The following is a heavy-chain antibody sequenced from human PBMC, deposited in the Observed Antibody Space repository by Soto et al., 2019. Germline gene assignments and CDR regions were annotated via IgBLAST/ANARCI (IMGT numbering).Heavy chain of an antibody. V-gene: IGHV2-70*01. CDR1: GFSLSTSGMC. D-gene: IGHD6-6*01. CDR2: IDWDDDK. J-gene: IGHJ4*02. Sequence: SGPTLVNPTQTLTLTCTFSGFSLSTSGMCASWIRQPPGKALEWLALIDWDDDKYYSTSLKTRLTISKDTSKNQVVLTMTNMDPVDTATYYCAREYSSSSIGVYFDYWGQGTLVTVSS. CDR3: AREYSSSSIGVYFDY.